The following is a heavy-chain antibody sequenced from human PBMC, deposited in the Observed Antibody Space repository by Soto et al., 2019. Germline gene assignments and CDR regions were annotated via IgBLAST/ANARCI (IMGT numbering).Heavy chain of an antibody. CDR3: ARLGYSTGWYDY. CDR1: GGSFSSSSYF. J-gene: IGHJ4*02. D-gene: IGHD6-13*01. CDR2: IYYSGST. V-gene: IGHV4-39*01. Sequence: QLHLQESGPGLVKPSETLSLTCTVSGGSFSSSSYFWGWIRQPPGKGLEWIGSIYYSGSTYYDPSLKSRVTISVDTSTNQFFLKMSSVTAADAAVYYCARLGYSTGWYDYWAQGTLVTVSS.